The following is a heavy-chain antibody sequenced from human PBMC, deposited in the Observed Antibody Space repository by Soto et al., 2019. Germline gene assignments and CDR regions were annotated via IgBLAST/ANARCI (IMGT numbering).Heavy chain of an antibody. V-gene: IGHV3-30*19. J-gene: IGHJ6*02. CDR3: ARPLWFGESYYYGLDV. CDR1: KSIFTGYG. Sequence: PGGSLRLSCAASKSIFTGYGMHWVRQTPGKGVEWVAVISYDGSNKYYADSVKGRFTISRDNSKNALFLQMNSLTTEDTAVYYCARPLWFGESYYYGLDVWGQGTTVTVSS. CDR2: ISYDGSNK. D-gene: IGHD3-10*01.